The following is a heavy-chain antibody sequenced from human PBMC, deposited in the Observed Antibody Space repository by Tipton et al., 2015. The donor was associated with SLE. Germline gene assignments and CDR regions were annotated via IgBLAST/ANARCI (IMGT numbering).Heavy chain of an antibody. V-gene: IGHV4-39*07. D-gene: IGHD6-13*01. Sequence: TLSLTCTVSGGPISTNTYFWGWIRQPPGKGLEWIGNIHYSGDTYYNPSLRSRVTISVDTSKNQFSLKLSSVTAADTAVYYCARRRGSSWYEDYFDYWGQGTLVTVSS. J-gene: IGHJ4*02. CDR1: GGPISTNTYF. CDR3: ARRRGSSWYEDYFDY. CDR2: IHYSGDT.